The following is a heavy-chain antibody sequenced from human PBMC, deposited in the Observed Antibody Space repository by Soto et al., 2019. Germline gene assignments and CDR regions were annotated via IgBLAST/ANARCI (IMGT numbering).Heavy chain of an antibody. CDR2: INPNSGGT. CDR1: GYTFTGYY. D-gene: IGHD2-15*01. V-gene: IGHV1-2*04. CDR3: ARDRYWQDRMDV. J-gene: IGHJ6*02. Sequence: ASVKVSCKASGYTFTGYYMHWVRQAPGQGLEWMGWINPNSGGTNYAQKFQGWITMTRDTSISTAYMELSRLRSDDTAVYYCARDRYWQDRMDVWGQGPTVTVSS.